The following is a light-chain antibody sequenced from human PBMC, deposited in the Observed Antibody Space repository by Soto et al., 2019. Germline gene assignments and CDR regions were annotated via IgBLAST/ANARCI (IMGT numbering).Light chain of an antibody. CDR1: QSVSSN. CDR3: HQYHHWPPSFT. CDR2: AAS. V-gene: IGKV3-15*01. Sequence: EIVLTQSPATLSVSPGERATLSCRASQSVSSNLAWYQHKPGQAPRLLIYAASTRATGIPARFSGSGSGTVFTLTISSLQSEDFAVYYCHQYHHWPPSFTFGPGTKVDIK. J-gene: IGKJ3*01.